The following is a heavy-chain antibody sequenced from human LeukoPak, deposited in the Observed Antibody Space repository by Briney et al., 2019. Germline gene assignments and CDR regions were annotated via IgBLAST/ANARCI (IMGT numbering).Heavy chain of an antibody. CDR2: ISGSGGST. CDR1: GFTFNKYG. J-gene: IGHJ6*03. V-gene: IGHV3-23*01. CDR3: AKGGPTGYSSSWYSPTYYYYYMDV. D-gene: IGHD6-13*01. Sequence: QSGGSLRLSCAASGFTFNKYGMSWVRQAPGKGLEWVSSISGSGGSTYYADSVKGRFTISRDNSKNTLYLQMNSLRAEDTAVYYCAKGGPTGYSSSWYSPTYYYYYMDVWGKGTTVTVSS.